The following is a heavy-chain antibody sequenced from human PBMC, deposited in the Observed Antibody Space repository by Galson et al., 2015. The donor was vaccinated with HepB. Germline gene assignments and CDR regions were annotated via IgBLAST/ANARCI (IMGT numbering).Heavy chain of an antibody. CDR3: ARDGATGSYYYFDY. CDR2: IYSGGST. J-gene: IGHJ4*02. CDR1: GFTVSSNY. D-gene: IGHD1-26*01. V-gene: IGHV3-66*01. Sequence: CAASGFTVSSNYMSWVRQAPGKGLGWVSVIYSGGSTYYADSVKGRFTISRDNSKNTLYLQMNSLRAEDTAVYYCARDGATGSYYYFDYWGQGTLVTVSS.